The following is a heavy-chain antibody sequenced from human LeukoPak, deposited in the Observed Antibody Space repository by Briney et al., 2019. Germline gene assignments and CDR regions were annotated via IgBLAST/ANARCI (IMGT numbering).Heavy chain of an antibody. CDR2: ISYAGSNK. CDR3: AKDSLRWSYFYYGMDV. J-gene: IGHJ6*02. Sequence: GRSLRLSCAASGFTLSSYGMHWVRQAPGKGLEWVAVISYAGSNKYYVDSVKGRFTISRDNSKNTLYLQMNSLRAEDTAVYYCAKDSLRWSYFYYGMDVWGRGTTVTVSS. V-gene: IGHV3-30*18. CDR1: GFTLSSYG. D-gene: IGHD4-23*01.